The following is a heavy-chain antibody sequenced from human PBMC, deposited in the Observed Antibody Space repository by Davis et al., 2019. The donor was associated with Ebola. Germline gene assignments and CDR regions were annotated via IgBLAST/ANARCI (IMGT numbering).Heavy chain of an antibody. V-gene: IGHV3-23*01. J-gene: IGHJ6*02. CDR2: ISGSGGST. CDR3: AKDLADIVVVPAAADYGMDV. Sequence: GESLKISCAASGFTFSSYAMSWVRQAPGKGLEWVSAISGSGGSTYYADSVKGRFTISRDNSKNTLYLQMNGLRAEDTAVYYCAKDLADIVVVPAAADYGMDVWGQGTTVTVSS. CDR1: GFTFSSYA. D-gene: IGHD2-2*01.